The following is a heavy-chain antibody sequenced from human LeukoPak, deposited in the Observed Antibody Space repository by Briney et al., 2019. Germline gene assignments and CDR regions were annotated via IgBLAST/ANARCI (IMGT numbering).Heavy chain of an antibody. Sequence: ASVTVSCKASGYTFTCYYMHWVRRAPGQGLEWMGWINPNSGGTNYAQKFQGRVTMTRDTSISTAYMELSRLRSDDTAVYYCARAIAAAEIDYWGQGTLVTVSS. CDR2: INPNSGGT. V-gene: IGHV1-2*02. CDR1: GYTFTCYY. D-gene: IGHD6-13*01. J-gene: IGHJ4*02. CDR3: ARAIAAAEIDY.